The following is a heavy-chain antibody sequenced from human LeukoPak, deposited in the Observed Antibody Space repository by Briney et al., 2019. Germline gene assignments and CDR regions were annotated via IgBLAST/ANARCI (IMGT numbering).Heavy chain of an antibody. CDR2: IYYSGST. J-gene: IGHJ4*02. CDR3: ARGSGYSSGWYNPRPFDY. Sequence: SETLSLTCTVSGGSISSYYWSWIRQPPGKGLEWIGYIYYSGSTNYNPSLKSRVTMSVDTSKNQFSLKLSSVTAADTAVYYCARGSGYSSGWYNPRPFDYWGQGTLVTVSS. V-gene: IGHV4-59*01. D-gene: IGHD6-19*01. CDR1: GGSISSYY.